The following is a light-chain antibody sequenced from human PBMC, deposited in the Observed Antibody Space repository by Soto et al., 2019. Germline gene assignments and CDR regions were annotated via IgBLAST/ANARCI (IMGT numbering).Light chain of an antibody. CDR1: QTVNSDY. V-gene: IGKV3-20*01. Sequence: IVLTQPPGTLSLSPGETATLSCRASQTVNSDYLACFQQRPGQAPRLLIFATSRRATDIPDRFSGSGSGTDFTLAIRRLEPEDFAVYYCHQFGYSPRTFGQGTKVDIK. CDR3: HQFGYSPRT. CDR2: ATS. J-gene: IGKJ1*01.